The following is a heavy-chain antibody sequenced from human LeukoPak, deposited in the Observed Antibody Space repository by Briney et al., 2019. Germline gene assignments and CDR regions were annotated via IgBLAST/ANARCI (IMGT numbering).Heavy chain of an antibody. CDR3: ARDLYFGELLGGVDP. Sequence: GGSLRLSCAASGFNVSSNYMSWVRQAPGKGLEWVSVIYRDGSTYYADSVKGRFTISRDNSKNTLYLQMNSLRAGDTAVYYCARDLYFGELLGGVDPWGQGTLVTVSS. CDR1: GFNVSSNY. CDR2: IYRDGST. D-gene: IGHD3-10*01. V-gene: IGHV3-66*01. J-gene: IGHJ5*02.